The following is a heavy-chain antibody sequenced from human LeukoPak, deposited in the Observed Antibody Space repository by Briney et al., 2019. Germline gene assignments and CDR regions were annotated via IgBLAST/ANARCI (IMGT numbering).Heavy chain of an antibody. CDR2: MNPNSGNT. V-gene: IGHV1-8*03. J-gene: IGHJ5*02. Sequence: ASVKVSCKASGYTFTSYDINWVRQATGQGLEWMGWMNPNSGNTGYAQKFQGRVTITRNTSISTAYMELSSLRSADTAVYYCARARQRSYNWFDPWGQGTLVTVSS. D-gene: IGHD6-25*01. CDR3: ARARQRSYNWFDP. CDR1: GYTFTSYD.